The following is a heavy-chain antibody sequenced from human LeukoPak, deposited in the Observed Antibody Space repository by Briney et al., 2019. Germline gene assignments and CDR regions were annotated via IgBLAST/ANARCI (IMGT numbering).Heavy chain of an antibody. D-gene: IGHD6-6*01. CDR3: ARGGVAARPSGY. V-gene: IGHV3-74*01. CDR1: GFTFSNYA. Sequence: GGSLRLSCAASGFTFSNYAMSWVRQAPGKGLVWVSRINSDGTSTSYADSVKGRFTISRDNAKNSLYLQMNSLSAEDTAVYYCARGGVAARPSGYWGQGTLITVSS. CDR2: INSDGTST. J-gene: IGHJ4*02.